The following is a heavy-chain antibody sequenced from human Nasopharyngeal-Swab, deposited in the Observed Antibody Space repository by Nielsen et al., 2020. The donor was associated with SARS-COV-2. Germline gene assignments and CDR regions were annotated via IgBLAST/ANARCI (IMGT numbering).Heavy chain of an antibody. Sequence: GGSLRLSCAASGFTFSSYWMSWVRQAPGKGLEWVANIKQDGSEKYYVDSVKGRFTISRDNAKNSLYLQMNSLRAEDTAVYYCARALTTVVTYYYYYMDVWGKGTTVNVSS. D-gene: IGHD4-23*01. J-gene: IGHJ6*03. V-gene: IGHV3-7*01. CDR3: ARALTTVVTYYYYYMDV. CDR1: GFTFSSYW. CDR2: IKQDGSEK.